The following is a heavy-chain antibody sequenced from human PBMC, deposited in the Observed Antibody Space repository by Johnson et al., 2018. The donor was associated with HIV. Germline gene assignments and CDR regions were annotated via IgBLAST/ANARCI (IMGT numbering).Heavy chain of an antibody. CDR3: ARDRVGCTAFDV. J-gene: IGHJ3*01. CDR1: GFTFSSYA. Sequence: QVQLVESGGGVVQPGRSLSLSCAASGFTFSSYAIHWVRQAPGKGLEWVAIISYDGSNKYYADSVKGRFTISRDNAKNSLYMQMNSLRAEDTAVYYCARDRVGCTAFDVWGQGTLVTVSS. V-gene: IGHV3-30*04. D-gene: IGHD1-26*01. CDR2: ISYDGSNK.